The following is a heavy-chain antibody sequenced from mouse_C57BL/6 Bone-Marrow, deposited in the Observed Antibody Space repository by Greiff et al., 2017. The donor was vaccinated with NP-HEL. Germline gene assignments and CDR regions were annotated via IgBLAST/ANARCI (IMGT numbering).Heavy chain of an antibody. D-gene: IGHD1-1*01. Sequence: EVQLQHSGAELVRPGASVKLSCTASGFNIKDDYMHWVKQRPEQGLEWIGWIDPENGDTEYASKFQGKATITADTSSNTAYLQLSSLTSEDTAVYYCTTIELRGYFDVWGTGTTVTVSS. CDR1: GFNIKDDY. V-gene: IGHV14-4*01. J-gene: IGHJ1*03. CDR2: IDPENGDT. CDR3: TTIELRGYFDV.